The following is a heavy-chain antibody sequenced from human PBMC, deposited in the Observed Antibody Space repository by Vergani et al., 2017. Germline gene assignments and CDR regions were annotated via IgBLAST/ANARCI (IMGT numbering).Heavy chain of an antibody. CDR3: AVHPSLAAAGRAMYY. Sequence: EVQLVQSGAEVKKPGESLRISCKGSGYSFTSYWISWVRQMPGKGLEWMGRIDPSDSYTNYSPSFQGHVTIPADKSISTAYLQWSSLKASDTAMYYCAVHPSLAAAGRAMYYWGQGTLVTVSS. CDR1: GYSFTSYW. J-gene: IGHJ4*02. D-gene: IGHD6-13*01. CDR2: IDPSDSYT. V-gene: IGHV5-10-1*03.